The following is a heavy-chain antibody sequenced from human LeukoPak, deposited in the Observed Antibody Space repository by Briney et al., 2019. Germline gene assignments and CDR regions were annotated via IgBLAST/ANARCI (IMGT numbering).Heavy chain of an antibody. CDR1: GFTFSSYA. CDR2: IRYDGSNK. D-gene: IGHD6-19*01. CDR3: AKVIQWLSHFDY. Sequence: GRSLRLSCAASGFTFSSYAMHWVRQAPGKGLEWVAFIRYDGSNKYYADSVKGRFTISRDNSKNTLYLQMNSLRAEDTAVYYCAKVIQWLSHFDYWGQGTLVTVSS. V-gene: IGHV3-30*02. J-gene: IGHJ4*02.